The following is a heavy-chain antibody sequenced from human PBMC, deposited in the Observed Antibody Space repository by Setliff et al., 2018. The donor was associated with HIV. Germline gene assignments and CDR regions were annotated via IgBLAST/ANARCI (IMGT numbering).Heavy chain of an antibody. CDR2: IWYDGRNI. V-gene: IGHV3-33*08. CDR3: ARGGFLEWLGDF. J-gene: IGHJ4*02. CDR1: GISFRSYS. Sequence: PGGSLRLSCSVFGISFRSYSMYWVRQAPGKGLEWVALIWYDGRNIYYADSLKGRFTISRDNSKSTLYLEMNSLRAEDTAVYYCARGGFLEWLGDFWGQGTLVTVSS. D-gene: IGHD3-3*01.